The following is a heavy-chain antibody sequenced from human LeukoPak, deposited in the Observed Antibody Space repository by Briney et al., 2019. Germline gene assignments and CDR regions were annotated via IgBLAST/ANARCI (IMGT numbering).Heavy chain of an antibody. J-gene: IGHJ4*02. CDR3: ARDLFLAAAEREGDDY. CDR2: INPNSGGT. D-gene: IGHD6-13*01. V-gene: IGHV1-2*02. Sequence: ASVKVSCKASGYTFTGYYMHWVRQAPGQGLERMGWINPNSGGTNYAQKFQGRVTLTRDTSISTAYMELSRLISDDTAVYYCARDLFLAAAEREGDDYWGQGTLVTVSS. CDR1: GYTFTGYY.